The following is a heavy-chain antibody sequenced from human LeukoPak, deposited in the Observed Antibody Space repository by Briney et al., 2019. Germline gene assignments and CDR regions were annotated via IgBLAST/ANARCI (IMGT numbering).Heavy chain of an antibody. V-gene: IGHV3-11*04. D-gene: IGHD6-19*01. Sequence: GGSLRLSCAASGFTFSDYYMGWIRQAPGKGLEWVSYISSSGSTIYYADSVKGRFTISRDNAKNSLYLQMNSLRAEDTAVYYCARSGYSSGWYRVDYYMDVWGKGTTVTVSS. CDR1: GFTFSDYY. CDR2: ISSSGSTI. CDR3: ARSGYSSGWYRVDYYMDV. J-gene: IGHJ6*03.